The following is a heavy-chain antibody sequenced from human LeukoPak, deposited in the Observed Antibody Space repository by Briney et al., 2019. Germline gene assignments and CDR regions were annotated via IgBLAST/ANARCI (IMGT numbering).Heavy chain of an antibody. J-gene: IGHJ4*02. D-gene: IGHD6-6*01. CDR3: AMYSSSSLGNVKNY. CDR2: IYYSGST. CDR1: GGSISGYY. Sequence: SETLSLTCTVSGGSISGYYWSWIRQPPGKGLEWIGYIYYSGSTNYNPSLKSRVTISVDTSKNQFSLKLSSVTAADTAVYYCAMYSSSSLGNVKNYWGQGTLVTVSS. V-gene: IGHV4-59*01.